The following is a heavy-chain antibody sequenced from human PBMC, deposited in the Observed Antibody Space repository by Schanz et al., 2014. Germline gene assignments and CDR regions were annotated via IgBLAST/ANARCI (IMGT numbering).Heavy chain of an antibody. V-gene: IGHV3-23*04. CDR1: GFTFSSYA. D-gene: IGHD2-21*01. J-gene: IGHJ4*02. CDR2: ISGSVGDT. CDR3: AKGQLLSYYFDY. Sequence: EVQLVESGGGLIQPGGSLRLSCAASGFTFSSYAMSWVRPSPFPFLEWVSAISGSVGDTYYADSVKGRFTISRDNSKNTLYLQMNSLRAEDTAVYYCAKGQLLSYYFDYWGQGTLVTVSS.